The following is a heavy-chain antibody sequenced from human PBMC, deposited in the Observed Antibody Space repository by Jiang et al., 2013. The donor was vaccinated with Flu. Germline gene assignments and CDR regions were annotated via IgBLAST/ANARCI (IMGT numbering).Heavy chain of an antibody. J-gene: IGHJ3*02. D-gene: IGHD3-22*01. CDR1: GGSISSSSYY. CDR2: IYYSGST. V-gene: IGHV4-39*01. CDR3: AEDSSGRLGFDI. Sequence: SGPGLVKPSETLSLTCTVSGGSISSSSYYWGWIRQPPGKGLEWIGSIYYSGSTYYNPSLKSRVTISVDTSKNQFSLKLSSVTAADTAVYYCAEDSSGRLGFDIWGQGDNGHRLF.